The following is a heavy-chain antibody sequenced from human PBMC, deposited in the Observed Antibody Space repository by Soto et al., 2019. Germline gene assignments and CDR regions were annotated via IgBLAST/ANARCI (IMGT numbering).Heavy chain of an antibody. Sequence: SGTLSLTCSVSGGSISSSSYFWGWIRQPPGKGLEWIGSIYYSGSTYYNPSLKSRVTVSVDTSKNQFSLKLSSVTAADTAVYHCARHPSAFWFDPWGQGTLVTVSS. D-gene: IGHD6-19*01. CDR1: GGSISSSSYF. CDR3: ARHPSAFWFDP. CDR2: IYYSGST. V-gene: IGHV4-39*01. J-gene: IGHJ5*02.